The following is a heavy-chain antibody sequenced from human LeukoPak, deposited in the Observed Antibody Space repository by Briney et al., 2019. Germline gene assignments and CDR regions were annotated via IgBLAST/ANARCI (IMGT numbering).Heavy chain of an antibody. V-gene: IGHV3-23*01. CDR3: AKDGDFWSGYSPFDY. D-gene: IGHD3-3*01. CDR2: ISDSGDIT. Sequence: GGSLRLSCAASGFTFSNCAMNWVRQAPGKGLEWVSSISDSGDITYYADSVKGRFTISRYNSEDTVFLQMNSLRVDDTAVYYCAKDGDFWSGYSPFDYWGQGTLVTVSS. J-gene: IGHJ4*02. CDR1: GFTFSNCA.